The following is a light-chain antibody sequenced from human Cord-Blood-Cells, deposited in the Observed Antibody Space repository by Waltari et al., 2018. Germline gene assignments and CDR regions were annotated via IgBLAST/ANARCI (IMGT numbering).Light chain of an antibody. CDR2: WAS. V-gene: IGKV4-1*01. CDR1: QSVLYSSNNKNY. CDR3: QQYYSTPT. J-gene: IGKJ1*01. Sequence: DIVMTQSPDSLAVSLGERAPTNCKSSQSVLYSSNNKNYLAWYQQKPGQPPKLLIYWASTRESGVPDRFSGSGSGTDFTLTISSLQAEDVAVYYCQQYYSTPTFGQGTKVEIK.